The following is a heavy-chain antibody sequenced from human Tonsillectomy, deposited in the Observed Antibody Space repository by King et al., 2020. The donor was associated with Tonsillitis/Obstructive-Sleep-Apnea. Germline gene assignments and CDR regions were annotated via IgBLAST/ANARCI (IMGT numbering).Heavy chain of an antibody. V-gene: IGHV3-48*02. J-gene: IGHJ4*02. CDR3: ARAPSYYDFWSGYPDY. CDR1: GFTFCSYS. Sequence: VQLVESGGGLVQPGGSLRLSCAASGFTFCSYSMNWVRQAPGKGLEWVAYISSSSSTIYYADSVKGRFTISRDNAKNSLYLQMNSLRDEDTAVYYCARAPSYYDFWSGYPDYWGQGTLVTVSS. D-gene: IGHD3-3*01. CDR2: ISSSSSTI.